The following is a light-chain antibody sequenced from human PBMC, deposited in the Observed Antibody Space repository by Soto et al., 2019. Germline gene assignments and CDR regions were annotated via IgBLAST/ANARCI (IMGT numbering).Light chain of an antibody. V-gene: IGKV3-15*01. Sequence: EIVMTQSPATLSVSPGERATLSCRASQSVSSNLAWYQQKPGQAPRLLIYGASTRATGIPARISGSGSGTEFTLTITNLQSEDFAVYYCQQYNNWPPITFGQGTRLEIK. CDR3: QQYNNWPPIT. J-gene: IGKJ5*01. CDR2: GAS. CDR1: QSVSSN.